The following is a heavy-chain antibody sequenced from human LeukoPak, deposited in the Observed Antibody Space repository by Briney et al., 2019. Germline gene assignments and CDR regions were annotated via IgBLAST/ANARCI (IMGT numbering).Heavy chain of an antibody. CDR2: ISYDGSNK. J-gene: IGHJ4*02. CDR1: GFTFSSYG. Sequence: AGGSLRLSCAASGFTFSSYGMHWVRQAPGKGLEWVAVISYDGSNKYYADSVKGRFTISRDNSKNTLYLQMNSLRAEDTAVYYCARDLRYCSGGSCFRGGYWGQGTLVTVSS. V-gene: IGHV3-30*03. D-gene: IGHD2-15*01. CDR3: ARDLRYCSGGSCFRGGY.